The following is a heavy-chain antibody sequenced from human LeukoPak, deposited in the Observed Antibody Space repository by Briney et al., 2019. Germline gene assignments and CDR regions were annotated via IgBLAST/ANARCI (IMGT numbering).Heavy chain of an antibody. Sequence: PTETLSLTCAVYGGSFSGYYWSWIRQPPGKGLERIGEINHSGSTNYNPSLKSRVTISVDTSKNQFSLKLSSVTAADTAVYYCARGYYYDSSGYLGLGYWGQGTLVTVSS. V-gene: IGHV4-34*01. CDR3: ARGYYYDSSGYLGLGY. D-gene: IGHD3-22*01. CDR1: GGSFSGYY. CDR2: INHSGST. J-gene: IGHJ4*02.